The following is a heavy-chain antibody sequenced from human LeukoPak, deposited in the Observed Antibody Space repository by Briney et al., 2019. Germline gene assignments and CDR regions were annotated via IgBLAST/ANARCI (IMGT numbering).Heavy chain of an antibody. CDR3: ARRSQTHSVVAATTRYYFDY. D-gene: IGHD2-15*01. V-gene: IGHV4-34*01. J-gene: IGHJ4*02. Sequence: SETLSLTCAVYGGSFSGYYWSWIPKPPGKGLEWIGEINHSGSTNYNPSLKSRVTISVDTSKNQFSLKLSSVTAADTAMYYCARRSQTHSVVAATTRYYFDYWGQGTLVTVSS. CDR2: INHSGST. CDR1: GGSFSGYY.